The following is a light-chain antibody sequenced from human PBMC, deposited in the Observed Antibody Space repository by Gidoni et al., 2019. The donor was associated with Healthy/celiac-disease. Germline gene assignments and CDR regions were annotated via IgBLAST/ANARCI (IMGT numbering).Light chain of an antibody. Sequence: QSALTQPRSVSGSPGLSVTISCTGTSSDVGGYNYVPWYQQHPGKAPKLMIYDVSKRPSGVPDRFSGSKSGNTASLTISGLQAEDEADYYCCSYAGSYTFYVFGTGTKVTVL. V-gene: IGLV2-11*01. CDR1: SSDVGGYNY. CDR3: CSYAGSYTFYV. J-gene: IGLJ1*01. CDR2: DVS.